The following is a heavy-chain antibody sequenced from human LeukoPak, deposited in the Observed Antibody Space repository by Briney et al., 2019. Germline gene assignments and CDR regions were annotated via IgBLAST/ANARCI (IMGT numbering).Heavy chain of an antibody. CDR2: IRSKAYGGTT. Sequence: PERSLRLSCTASGFTFGDYAMSWVRQAPGKGLEWVGFIRSKAYGGTTEYAASVKGRFTISRDDSKSIAYLQMNGLKTEDTAVYYCTSNIVGASIYWGQGTLVTVSS. D-gene: IGHD1-26*01. CDR3: TSNIVGASIY. J-gene: IGHJ4*02. V-gene: IGHV3-49*04. CDR1: GFTFGDYA.